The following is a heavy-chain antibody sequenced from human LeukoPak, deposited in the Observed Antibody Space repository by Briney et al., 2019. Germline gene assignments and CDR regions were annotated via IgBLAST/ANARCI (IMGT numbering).Heavy chain of an antibody. Sequence: PGGSLRLSCAASGFTFSSYWMSWVRQAPGKGLEWVSAMSGRGDNTYYANSVKGRFTISRDNSRNTLYLQMNSLRAEDTAVYYCAKDGDSSSRDFDYWGQGTLVTVS. D-gene: IGHD6-6*01. J-gene: IGHJ4*02. CDR3: AKDGDSSSRDFDY. V-gene: IGHV3-23*01. CDR2: MSGRGDNT. CDR1: GFTFSSYW.